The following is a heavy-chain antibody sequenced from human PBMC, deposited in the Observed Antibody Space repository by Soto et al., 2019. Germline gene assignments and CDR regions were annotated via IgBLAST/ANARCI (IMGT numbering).Heavy chain of an antibody. D-gene: IGHD4-17*01. CDR2: IKQDGSVK. CDR3: AKLRGDYTGFDY. V-gene: IGHV3-7*03. CDR1: GFTFSNYW. Sequence: AGSLRLSCAPSGFTFSNYWMSWVRQAPGQGLEWVASIKQDGSVKHYVDSVKGRFTISRDNAEKSLHLQMNSLRAEDTAVYYWAKLRGDYTGFDYRGQVARVPVSS. J-gene: IGHJ4*02.